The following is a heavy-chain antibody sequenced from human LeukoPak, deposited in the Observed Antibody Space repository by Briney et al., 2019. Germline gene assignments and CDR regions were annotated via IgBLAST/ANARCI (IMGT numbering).Heavy chain of an antibody. CDR3: TRDKREYSYGSDYFDY. J-gene: IGHJ4*02. CDR1: GFTFSSYA. D-gene: IGHD5-18*01. CDR2: IRSKAYGGTT. Sequence: GGSLRLSCAASGFTFSSYAMSWVRQAPGKGLEWVGLIRSKAYGGTTDYAASVKDRFIISRDDSKTIVHLQINSLKTEDTAVYYCTRDKREYSYGSDYFDYWGQGNLVTVSS. V-gene: IGHV3-49*04.